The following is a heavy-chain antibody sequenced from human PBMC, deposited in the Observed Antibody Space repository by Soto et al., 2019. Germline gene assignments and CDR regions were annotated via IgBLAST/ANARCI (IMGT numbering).Heavy chain of an antibody. D-gene: IGHD3-16*01. Sequence: QVQLVQSGDEVRKPGSSVKVSCKASGYIFVNYGIAWVRQAPGQGLEWMGWISPYSGNTHYAGKVEVRITRTTDKSTRTAYMDLGSLTSDDTAVYYCAMVENYVTPTPQDVWGQGTTVTVSS. CDR2: ISPYSGNT. CDR1: GYIFVNYG. J-gene: IGHJ6*02. CDR3: AMVENYVTPTPQDV. V-gene: IGHV1-18*01.